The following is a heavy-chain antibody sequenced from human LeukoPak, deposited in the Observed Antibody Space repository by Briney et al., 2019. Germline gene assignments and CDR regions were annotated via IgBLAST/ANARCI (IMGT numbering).Heavy chain of an antibody. CDR2: INWNGGST. D-gene: IGHD3-10*01. V-gene: IGHV3-20*04. CDR1: GFTFDDYG. J-gene: IGHJ4*02. Sequence: GGSLRLSCAASGFTFDDYGMSWVRQAPGKGLEWVSGINWNGGSTGYADSVKGRFTISRDNAKNSLYLQMNSLRAEDTALYYCARDGAWGSGSFIPDYWGQGTLVTVSS. CDR3: ARDGAWGSGSFIPDY.